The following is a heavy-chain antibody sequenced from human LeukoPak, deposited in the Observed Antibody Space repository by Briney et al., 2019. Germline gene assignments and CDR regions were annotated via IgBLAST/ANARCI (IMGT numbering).Heavy chain of an antibody. CDR3: AGVLGGLAFRTFDY. V-gene: IGHV1-2*02. Sequence: ASVKVSCKASGYTFTGYYMHWVRQAPGQGLEWMGWINPNSGGTNYAQKFQGRVTMTRDTSTSTVYMELSSLRSEDTAVYYCAGVLGGLAFRTFDYWGQGTLVTVSS. J-gene: IGHJ4*02. CDR1: GYTFTGYY. CDR2: INPNSGGT. D-gene: IGHD3-16*01.